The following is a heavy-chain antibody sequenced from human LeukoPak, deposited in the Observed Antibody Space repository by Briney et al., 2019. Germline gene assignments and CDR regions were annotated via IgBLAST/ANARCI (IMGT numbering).Heavy chain of an antibody. D-gene: IGHD3-10*01. CDR1: GYTFTGYY. V-gene: IGHV1-2*02. CDR2: INPNSGGT. J-gene: IGHJ4*02. Sequence: ASVKVSCKASGYTFTGYYMHWVRQAPGQGLEWMGWINPNSGGTNYAQKFQGRVTMTEDTSTDTAYMELSSLRSEDTAVYYCATKITMVRGVIIPFDYWGQGTLVTVSS. CDR3: ATKITMVRGVIIPFDY.